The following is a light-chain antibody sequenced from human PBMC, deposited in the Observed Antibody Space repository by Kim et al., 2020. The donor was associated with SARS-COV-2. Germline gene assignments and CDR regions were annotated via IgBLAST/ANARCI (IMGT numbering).Light chain of an antibody. CDR3: NSRDSSGNHLV. V-gene: IGLV3-19*01. J-gene: IGLJ3*02. CDR2: GKN. Sequence: ALGQTVRITCQGDSLRSYYAIWYQQKPGQAPVLFIYGKNNRPSGIPDRFSGSSSGNTASLTITGAQAEDEADYYCNSRDSSGNHLVFGGGTQLTVL. CDR1: SLRSYY.